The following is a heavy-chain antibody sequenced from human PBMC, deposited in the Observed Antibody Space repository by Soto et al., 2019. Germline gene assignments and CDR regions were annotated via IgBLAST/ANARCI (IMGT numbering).Heavy chain of an antibody. CDR2: IFYIGST. D-gene: IGHD6-19*01. J-gene: IGHJ3*02. CDR3: HRDLSQWLVSSPSDAFDI. Sequence: SETLSLTCTVSGGSISSYYWSWIRQPPGKGLYWIGYIFYIGSTNYNPSLKSRVTISVDISKNQFSLQLNSVIPEDTVVYYCHRDLSQWLVSSPSDAFDIWGQGTMVTVSS. CDR1: GGSISSYY. V-gene: IGHV4-59*12.